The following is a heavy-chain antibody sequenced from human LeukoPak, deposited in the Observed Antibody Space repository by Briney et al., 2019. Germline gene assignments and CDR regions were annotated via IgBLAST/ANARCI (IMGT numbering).Heavy chain of an antibody. CDR2: IKSDGKT. D-gene: IGHD3-22*01. CDR1: GFTFSSYW. J-gene: IGHJ1*01. V-gene: IGHV3-74*01. Sequence: PGGSLRLSCAASGFTFSSYWMHWVRQAPGKGLVWVSRIKSDGKTNYADSVKGRLTISRDNAKNTVSLQMHRLRAEDTGVYYCARAPSEIGGYYPEYFRHWGQGTLVTVSS. CDR3: ARAPSEIGGYYPEYFRH.